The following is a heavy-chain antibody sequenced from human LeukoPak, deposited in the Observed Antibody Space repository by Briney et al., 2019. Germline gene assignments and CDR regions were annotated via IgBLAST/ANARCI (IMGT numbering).Heavy chain of an antibody. D-gene: IGHD3-3*01. CDR3: ASSHYDFWSTQAYYMDV. J-gene: IGHJ6*03. CDR2: IYHSGST. V-gene: IGHV4-30-2*01. CDR1: GGSISSGGYS. Sequence: SQTLSLTCAVSGGSISSGGYSWSWIRQPPGKGLEWIGYIYHSGSTYYNPSLKSRVTISVDRSKNQFSLKLSSVTAADTAVYYCASSHYDFWSTQAYYMDVWGKGTTVTVSS.